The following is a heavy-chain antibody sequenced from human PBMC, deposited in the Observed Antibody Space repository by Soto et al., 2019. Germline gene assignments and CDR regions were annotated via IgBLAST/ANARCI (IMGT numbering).Heavy chain of an antibody. CDR2: INHSGST. V-gene: IGHV4-34*01. CDR3: ARADIVVVVAATGADAFDI. J-gene: IGHJ3*02. Sequence: QVQLQQWGAGLLKPSETLSLTCAVDGGSFSGYCWSWIRQPPGKGLEWIGEINHSGSTNYNPSLKSRVTISVDTSKNQFSLKLSSVTAADTAVYYCARADIVVVVAATGADAFDIWGQGTMVTVSS. D-gene: IGHD2-15*01. CDR1: GGSFSGYC.